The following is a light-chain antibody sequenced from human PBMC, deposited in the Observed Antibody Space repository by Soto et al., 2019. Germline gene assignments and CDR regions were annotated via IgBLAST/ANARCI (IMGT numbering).Light chain of an antibody. J-gene: IGLJ2*01. CDR3: SSYTSNSSLL. CDR1: SSDVGAYNY. V-gene: IGLV2-14*03. Sequence: QYVLTQPASVSGSPGQSITISCTGTSSDVGAYNYVCWYQRHPGKATKLMIYGVTNRPSGVSNRFSASKSGNTASLSISGLRAEDEADYYCSSYTSNSSLLFGGWTKLTVL. CDR2: GVT.